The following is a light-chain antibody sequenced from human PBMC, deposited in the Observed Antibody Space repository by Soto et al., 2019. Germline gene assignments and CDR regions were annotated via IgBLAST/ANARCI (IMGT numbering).Light chain of an antibody. J-gene: IGKJ5*01. CDR1: HDIRTY. CDR2: EAS. V-gene: IGKV1-9*01. Sequence: DIQFTQSPSLLSASVGDRGTIPWRASHDIRTYLAWYQQTKGKAPKLMIYEASTLQSGVPSRFRGSGSGTECTLTISGLLPEDFETYHCQQLNTLPFTFGQGTRLEIK. CDR3: QQLNTLPFT.